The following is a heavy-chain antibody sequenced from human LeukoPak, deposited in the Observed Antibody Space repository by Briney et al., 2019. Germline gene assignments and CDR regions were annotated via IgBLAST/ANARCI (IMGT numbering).Heavy chain of an antibody. Sequence: SETLSLTCAVSGGSISSGGYSWSWIRQPPGKGLEWIGYIYHSGSTYYNPSLKSRLTISVDRSKNQFSLKLTSVTAADTAVYYCARVTSRGGGWFDPWGQGTLVTVSS. CDR3: ARVTSRGGGWFDP. J-gene: IGHJ5*02. CDR1: GGSISSGGYS. D-gene: IGHD3-16*01. CDR2: IYHSGST. V-gene: IGHV4-30-2*01.